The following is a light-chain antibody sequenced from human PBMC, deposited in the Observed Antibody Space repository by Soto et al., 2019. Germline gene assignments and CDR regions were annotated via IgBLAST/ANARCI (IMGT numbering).Light chain of an antibody. CDR1: SSDVGAYNL. J-gene: IGLJ3*02. V-gene: IGLV2-23*01. Sequence: QSVLTQPASVSGSPEQSITISCTGTSSDVGAYNLVSWYQQHPGKAPRLIIYEGSKRPSGIPHRFSGSKSDNTASLTISGLRAEDEAHYHCCSYAGSRTFVFGGGTKLTVL. CDR3: CSYAGSRTFV. CDR2: EGS.